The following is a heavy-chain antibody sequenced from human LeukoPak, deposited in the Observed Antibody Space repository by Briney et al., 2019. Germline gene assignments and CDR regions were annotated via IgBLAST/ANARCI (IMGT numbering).Heavy chain of an antibody. V-gene: IGHV4-59*01. CDR2: IYYSGST. Sequence: SETLSLTCTVSGGSISSYYWSWIRQPPGKGLEWIGYIYYSGSTNYNPSLKSRVTISVDTSKNQFSLKLSSVTAADTAVYYCARAEFSSSWYDYYYYMDVWGKGTTVTVSS. J-gene: IGHJ6*03. CDR1: GGSISSYY. D-gene: IGHD6-13*01. CDR3: ARAEFSSSWYDYYYYMDV.